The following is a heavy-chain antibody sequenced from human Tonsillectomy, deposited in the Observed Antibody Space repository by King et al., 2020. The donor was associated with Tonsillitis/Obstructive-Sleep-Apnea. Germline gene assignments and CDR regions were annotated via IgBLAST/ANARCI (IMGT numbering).Heavy chain of an antibody. V-gene: IGHV5-51*01. Sequence: VQLVESGAEVKKPGESLKISCKGSGYSFSEYWIAWVRQMPGKGLEWMGIIYPDDSDTRYSPSFQGQVTISVDKSISTPYLQWSSLKASDTAIYYCASRRDVVVPAAIAGWFDPWGQGTLVTVSS. D-gene: IGHD2-2*02. CDR2: IYPDDSDT. CDR1: GYSFSEYW. CDR3: ASRRDVVVPAAIAGWFDP. J-gene: IGHJ5*02.